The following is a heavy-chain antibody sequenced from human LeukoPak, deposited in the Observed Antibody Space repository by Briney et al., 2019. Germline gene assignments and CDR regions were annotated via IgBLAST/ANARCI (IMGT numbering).Heavy chain of an antibody. CDR3: AGASYSYGISGWVAFDY. J-gene: IGHJ4*02. CDR1: GGSISSGSYY. CDR2: IYTSGST. Sequence: SETLSLTCTVSGGSISSGSYYWSWIRQPAGKGLEWIGRIYTSGSTTYNPSLKSRVTISGDTSENQFSLRLSSVTAADTAVYYRAGASYSYGISGWVAFDYRGQGNLVHVSS. V-gene: IGHV4-61*02. D-gene: IGHD3-22*01.